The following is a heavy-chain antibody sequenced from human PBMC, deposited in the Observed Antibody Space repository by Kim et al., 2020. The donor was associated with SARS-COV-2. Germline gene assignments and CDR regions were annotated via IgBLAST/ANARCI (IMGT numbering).Heavy chain of an antibody. CDR3: ASALGH. CDR1: GDSLSSDY. CDR2: IYTSGRT. J-gene: IGHJ4*02. Sequence: SETLSLTCTVSGDSLSSDYWSWNRQPAGKGLEWIGRIYTSGRTNYNPSLQSRVTMSVDMSKNQFSLKLSSVTAADTAAYYCASALGHWGQGTLVTAAS. V-gene: IGHV4-4*07. D-gene: IGHD3-16*02.